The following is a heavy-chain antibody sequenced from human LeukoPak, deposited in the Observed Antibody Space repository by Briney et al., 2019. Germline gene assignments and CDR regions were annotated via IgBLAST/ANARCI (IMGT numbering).Heavy chain of an antibody. V-gene: IGHV3-53*01. CDR3: ARSPGYYSPHFDY. CDR1: GLTVSSNY. CDR2: IYSGGST. D-gene: IGHD3-3*01. Sequence: PGGSLRLSCAASGLTVSSNYMSWVRQAPGKGLEWVSVIYSGGSTYYADSVKGRFTISRDNSKNTLYLQMNSLRAEDTAVYYCARSPGYYSPHFDYWGQGTLVTVSS. J-gene: IGHJ4*02.